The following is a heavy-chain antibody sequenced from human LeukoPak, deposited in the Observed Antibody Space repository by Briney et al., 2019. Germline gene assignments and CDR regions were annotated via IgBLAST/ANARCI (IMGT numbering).Heavy chain of an antibody. CDR1: GFTFSSYW. D-gene: IGHD3-10*01. CDR2: IKQDGSEK. CDR3: ARDLLLWFGESYNAFDI. J-gene: IGHJ3*02. V-gene: IGHV3-7*01. Sequence: GALRLSFAASGFTFSSYWMSLVRQAPGKGLEWVANIKQDGSEKYYVDSVKGRFTISRDNAKNSLYLQMNSLRAEDTAVYYCARDLLLWFGESYNAFDIWGQGTMVTVSS.